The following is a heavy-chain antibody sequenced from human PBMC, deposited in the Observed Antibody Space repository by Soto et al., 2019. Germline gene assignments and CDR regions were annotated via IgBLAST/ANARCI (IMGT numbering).Heavy chain of an antibody. CDR1: GGSFNIYY. V-gene: IGHV4-34*02. CDR2: INHRGAT. CDR3: ARVGYQLLSGYSGPLRNYYFDY. D-gene: IGHD5-12*01. Sequence: QVQLQQWGAGLLKPSETLSLTCAVYGGSFNIYYWTWIRQPPGKGLEWIGEINHRGATTYNPPLKSRVTVSVDTSKNQFSLKMTSVTAADTAVYYCARVGYQLLSGYSGPLRNYYFDYWGQGALVTVSS. J-gene: IGHJ4*02.